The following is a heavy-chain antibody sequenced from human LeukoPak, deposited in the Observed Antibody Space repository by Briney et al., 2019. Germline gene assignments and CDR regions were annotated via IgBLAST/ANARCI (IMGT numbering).Heavy chain of an antibody. CDR2: IITIFGTA. V-gene: IGHV1-69*13. D-gene: IGHD2-15*01. Sequence: ASVKVSCKASGGTFSSYAISWVRQAPGQGLEWMGGIITIFGTANYAQKFQGRVTITADESTSTAYMELSSLRSEDTAVYYCARDPPYCSGGSFYSGYYCMDVGGKGTTVTVPS. CDR3: ARDPPYCSGGSFYSGYYCMDV. CDR1: GGTFSSYA. J-gene: IGHJ6*04.